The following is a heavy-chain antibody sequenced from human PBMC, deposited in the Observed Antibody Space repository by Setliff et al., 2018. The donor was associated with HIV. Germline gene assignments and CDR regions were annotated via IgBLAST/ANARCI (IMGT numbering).Heavy chain of an antibody. CDR3: ARPPTVSDDYMWDSLHI. D-gene: IGHD4-4*01. J-gene: IGHJ3*02. V-gene: IGHV1-8*01. CDR2: MDVSSGST. CDR1: GYSFTKFD. Sequence: ASVKVSCKASGYSFTKFDSNWVRQAAGQGPEWMGWMDVSSGSTVSAQKFQGRLTMTRDTSISTAYMEVNSLTSEDTAVYYCARPPTVSDDYMWDSLHIWGQGTVVTVSS.